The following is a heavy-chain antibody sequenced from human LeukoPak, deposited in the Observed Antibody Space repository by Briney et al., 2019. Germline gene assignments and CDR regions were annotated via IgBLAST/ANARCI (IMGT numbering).Heavy chain of an antibody. J-gene: IGHJ3*02. CDR2: IIPILGIA. D-gene: IGHD6-6*01. CDR1: GGTFSSYT. V-gene: IGHV1-69*02. CDR3: ASYSHRCLVRVDTFDI. Sequence: GASVKVSCKASGGTFSSYTISWVRQAPGQGLEWMGRIIPILGIANSAQKFQGRVTITADKSTSTAYMELSSLRSEDTAVYYCASYSHRCLVRVDTFDIWGQGTMVTVSS.